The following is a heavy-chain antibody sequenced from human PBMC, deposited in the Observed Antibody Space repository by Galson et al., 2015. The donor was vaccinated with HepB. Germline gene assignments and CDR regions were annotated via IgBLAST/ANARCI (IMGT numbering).Heavy chain of an antibody. CDR3: ARDVFSGWPYYYYYGMDV. CDR2: ISAYNGNT. Sequence: SAKVSCKASGYTFTSYGISWVRQAPGQGLEWMGWISAYNGNTNYAQKLQGRVTMTTDTSTSTAYMELRSLRSDDTAVYYCARDVFSGWPYYYYYGMDVWGQGTTVTVSS. D-gene: IGHD6-19*01. CDR1: GYTFTSYG. J-gene: IGHJ6*02. V-gene: IGHV1-18*01.